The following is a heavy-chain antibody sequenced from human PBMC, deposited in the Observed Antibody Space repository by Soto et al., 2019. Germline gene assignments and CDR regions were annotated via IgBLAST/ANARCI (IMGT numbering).Heavy chain of an antibody. CDR3: ARDRHVYYGPTTTRPYYYGMDV. Sequence: PGGSLRLSCAASGFTFSSYEMNWVRQAPGKGLEWVSYISSSGSTIYYADSVKGRFTISRDNAKNSLYLQMNSLRAEDAAVYYCARDRHVYYGPTTTRPYYYGMDVWGQGTTVTVSS. D-gene: IGHD1-26*01. V-gene: IGHV3-48*03. J-gene: IGHJ6*02. CDR2: ISSSGSTI. CDR1: GFTFSSYE.